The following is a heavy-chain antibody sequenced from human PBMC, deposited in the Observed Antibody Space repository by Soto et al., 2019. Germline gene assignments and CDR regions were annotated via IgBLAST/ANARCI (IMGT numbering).Heavy chain of an antibody. V-gene: IGHV3-23*01. Sequence: PGGSLRLSCASSGFTFSNYAMSLVRQAPGKGLEWVSTISGSGGSTYYAHSVRGRFTISRDNSKNTLYLQMNSLRSEDTAVYYCAKHVAVAGTKYWGQGTLVTVSS. CDR3: AKHVAVAGTKY. D-gene: IGHD6-19*01. J-gene: IGHJ4*02. CDR1: GFTFSNYA. CDR2: ISGSGGST.